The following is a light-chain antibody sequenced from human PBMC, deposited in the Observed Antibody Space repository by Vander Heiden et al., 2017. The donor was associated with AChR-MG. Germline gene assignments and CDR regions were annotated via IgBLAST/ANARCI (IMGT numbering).Light chain of an antibody. CDR3: QQYGNSPPWT. Sequence: EIVLTQSPGTLSLSPGERATLSCRASQSVSSSYFAWYQQKPGQAPRVLIYGASSRATGIPDRFSGSGSGTDFTLTISRLEPEDFALYYCQQYGNSPPWTFGQGTKVEIK. CDR2: GAS. CDR1: QSVSSSY. V-gene: IGKV3-20*01. J-gene: IGKJ1*01.